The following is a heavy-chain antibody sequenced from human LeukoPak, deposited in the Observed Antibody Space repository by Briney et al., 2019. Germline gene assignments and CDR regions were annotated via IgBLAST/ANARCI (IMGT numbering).Heavy chain of an antibody. D-gene: IGHD5-18*01. CDR1: GFTFSSYS. CDR2: ISSSSSYI. J-gene: IGHJ6*03. Sequence: PGGSLRLSCAASGFTFSSYSMNWVRQAPGKGLEWVSSISSSSSYIYYADSVKGRFTISRDNAKNSLYLQMNSLRAEDTAVYYCARGGIEKIQLWLDFGYYYYYMDVWGKGTTVTISS. V-gene: IGHV3-21*01. CDR3: ARGGIEKIQLWLDFGYYYYYMDV.